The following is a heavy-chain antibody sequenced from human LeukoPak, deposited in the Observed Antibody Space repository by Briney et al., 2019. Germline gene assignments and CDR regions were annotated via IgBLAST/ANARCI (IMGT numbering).Heavy chain of an antibody. CDR2: ISSSSSTI. Sequence: GGSLRLSCAASGFTFSSYSMNWVRQAPGKGLEWVSYISSSSSTIYYADSAKGRFTISRDNAKNSLYLQMNSLRAEDTAVYYCARDGPKRNKNSGSYSTDYWGQGTLVTVSS. J-gene: IGHJ4*02. D-gene: IGHD1-26*01. CDR1: GFTFSSYS. V-gene: IGHV3-48*01. CDR3: ARDGPKRNKNSGSYSTDY.